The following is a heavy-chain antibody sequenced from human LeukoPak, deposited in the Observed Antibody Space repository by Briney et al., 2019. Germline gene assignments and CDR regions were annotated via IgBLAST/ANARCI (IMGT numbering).Heavy chain of an antibody. CDR1: GGSFSGYY. Sequence: SETLSLTCAVYGGSFSGYYWSWIRQPPGKGLEWIGEINHSGSTNYNPSLKSRVTISVDTSKNQFSLKLSYVTAADTAVYYCGRITYYYDNSDRGPMDSWGQGTLVTVSP. CDR2: INHSGST. D-gene: IGHD3-22*01. J-gene: IGHJ4*02. CDR3: GRITYYYDNSDRGPMDS. V-gene: IGHV4-34*01.